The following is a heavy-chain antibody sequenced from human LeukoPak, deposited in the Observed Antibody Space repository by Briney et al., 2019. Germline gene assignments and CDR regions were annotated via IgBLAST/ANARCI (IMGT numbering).Heavy chain of an antibody. CDR3: ARGVLEGGSVNRFDP. CDR1: VGSFNSAFYD. D-gene: IGHD5-12*01. CDR2: IHYSGST. Sequence: PSQTLSLTCTVSVGSFNSAFYDWTWIRHHPGKGLEWIGYIHYSGSTYYNPSLKGRVTISMDTSKNRFSLKLSSVTAADTAVYYCARGVLEGGSVNRFDPWGQGTLLTVSS. V-gene: IGHV4-31*03. J-gene: IGHJ5*02.